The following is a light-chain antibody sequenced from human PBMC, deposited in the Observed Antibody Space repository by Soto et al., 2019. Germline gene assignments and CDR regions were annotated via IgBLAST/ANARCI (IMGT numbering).Light chain of an antibody. CDR2: AAS. V-gene: IGKV1-9*01. CDR1: QGISTY. J-gene: IGKJ4*01. Sequence: DIQLTQSPSFLSASVGDRVTITCRASQGISTYIAWYQQKPGIAPKLLIYAASTLQSGVPSRFSGRGSGTEFTLTLSSLQPEDFATYYCQQLNAYPLTFGGGTKVDIK. CDR3: QQLNAYPLT.